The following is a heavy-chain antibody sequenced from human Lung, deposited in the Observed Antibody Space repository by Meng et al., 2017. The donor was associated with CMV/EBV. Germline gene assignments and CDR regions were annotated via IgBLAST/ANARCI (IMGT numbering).Heavy chain of an antibody. V-gene: IGHV4-39*07. CDR1: GDSIRRTTYY. D-gene: IGHD3-3*01. CDR2: ISYSGST. J-gene: IGHJ6*02. CDR3: ARVNLDEVAILGVSSTRSDFYALDV. Sequence: SETLSLXCTVSGDSIRRTTYYWGWIRQPPGKGLEWIGSISYSGSTYYNPSLKSRVSISLDASKKHLSLKLPSVTAADTAVYFCARVNLDEVAILGVSSTRSDFYALDVWGRGXTVTVSS.